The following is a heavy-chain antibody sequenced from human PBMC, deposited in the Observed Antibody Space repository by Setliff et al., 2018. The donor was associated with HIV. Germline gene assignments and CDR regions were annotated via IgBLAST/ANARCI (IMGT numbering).Heavy chain of an antibody. J-gene: IGHJ6*03. CDR3: AARPGVDSSAYYDYYYMDV. CDR1: GFTFISSA. V-gene: IGHV1-58*02. Sequence: SVKVSCKASGFTFISSAMQWVRQARGRRLERIGWIVVGSGNTNYAQKFQERVTITRDMSTRTTYMELSNLRSEDTAVYYCAARPGVDSSAYYDYYYMDVWGKGTTVTVSS. CDR2: IVVGSGNT. D-gene: IGHD3-22*01.